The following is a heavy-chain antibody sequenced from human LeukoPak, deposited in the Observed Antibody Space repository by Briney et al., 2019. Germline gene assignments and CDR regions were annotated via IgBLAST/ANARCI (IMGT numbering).Heavy chain of an antibody. CDR2: INHSGST. CDR1: GGSFSGYY. J-gene: IGHJ6*02. V-gene: IGHV4-34*01. CDR3: ARGLGYCSSTSCYLGDYYYYGIDV. Sequence: PSETLSLTCAVYGGSFSGYYWSWIRQPPGKGLEWIGEINHSGSTNYNPSLKSRVTISVDTSKNQFSLKLSSVTAADTAVYYCARGLGYCSSTSCYLGDYYYYGIDVWGQGTTVTVSS. D-gene: IGHD2-2*01.